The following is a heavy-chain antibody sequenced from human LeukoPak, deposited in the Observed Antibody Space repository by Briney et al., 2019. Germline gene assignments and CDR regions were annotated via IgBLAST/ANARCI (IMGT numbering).Heavy chain of an antibody. J-gene: IGHJ3*02. CDR3: ARPYPPVRAFDI. CDR2: INSSSSYT. Sequence: GGSLRLSCAASGFTFSDYYMSWIRQAPGKGLEWVSYINSSSSYTNYADSVKGRFTISRDNAKNSLYLQMNSLRAEDTAVYYCARPYPPVRAFDIWGQGTMVTVSS. D-gene: IGHD2-2*01. CDR1: GFTFSDYY. V-gene: IGHV3-11*06.